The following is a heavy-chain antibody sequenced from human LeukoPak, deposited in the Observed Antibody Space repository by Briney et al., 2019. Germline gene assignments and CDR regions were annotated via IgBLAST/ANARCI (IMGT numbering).Heavy chain of an antibody. CDR2: INPNSGGT. D-gene: IGHD6-13*01. V-gene: IGHV1-2*02. CDR3: ARGPPVRIAAAGGWFDP. Sequence: ASVKVSCKASGYTFTSYGISWVRQAPGQGLEWMGWINPNSGGTNYAQKFQGRVTMTRDTSISTAYMELSRLRSDDTAVYYCARGPPVRIAAAGGWFDPWGQGTLVTVSS. J-gene: IGHJ5*02. CDR1: GYTFTSYG.